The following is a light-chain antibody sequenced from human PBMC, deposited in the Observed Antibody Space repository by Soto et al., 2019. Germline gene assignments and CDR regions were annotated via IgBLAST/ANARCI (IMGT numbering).Light chain of an antibody. CDR1: NSDVGGYNY. Sequence: QSALTQPASVSGSPGQSITISCTGTNSDVGGYNYVSWYQQHPGKAPKLMISDVSYRPSGVSNRFSGSKPGNTAYLPISGLHAEDEADYYWSSYTSSSTPVFGTRTKLTV. J-gene: IGLJ1*01. V-gene: IGLV2-14*01. CDR2: DVS. CDR3: SSYTSSSTPV.